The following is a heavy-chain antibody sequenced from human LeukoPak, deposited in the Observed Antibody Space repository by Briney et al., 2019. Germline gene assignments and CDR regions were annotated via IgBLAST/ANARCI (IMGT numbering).Heavy chain of an antibody. Sequence: GASVKVSCKASGYTFTSYDINWVRQATGQGLEWMGWMNPNSGNTGYAQKFQGRVTMTRSTSINTAYMELRSLRSDDTAVYYCAREGSARTHFDPWGQGTLVTVSS. D-gene: IGHD6-19*01. V-gene: IGHV1-8*01. CDR1: GYTFTSYD. CDR2: MNPNSGNT. CDR3: AREGSARTHFDP. J-gene: IGHJ5*02.